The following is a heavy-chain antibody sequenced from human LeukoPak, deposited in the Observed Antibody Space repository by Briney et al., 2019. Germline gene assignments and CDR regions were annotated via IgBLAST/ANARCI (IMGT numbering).Heavy chain of an antibody. CDR2: ITGSGGST. CDR3: AKTKGDYEYWSGYYKYYFDY. V-gene: IGHV3-23*01. Sequence: GGSLRLSCVASGFTFTNYGMSWVRQAPGKGLEWVSAITGSGGSTYYADSVTGRFTISRDNSENTLYLQMNSLRAEDTALYYCAKTKGDYEYWSGYYKYYFDYWGQGALVTVSS. CDR1: GFTFTNYG. J-gene: IGHJ4*02. D-gene: IGHD3-3*01.